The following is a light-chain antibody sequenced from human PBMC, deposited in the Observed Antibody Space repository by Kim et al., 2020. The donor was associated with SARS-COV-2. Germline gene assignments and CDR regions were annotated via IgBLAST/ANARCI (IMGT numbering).Light chain of an antibody. CDR1: SGRIADNY. CDR3: QSYDTTNHVV. CDR2: EDN. J-gene: IGLJ2*01. V-gene: IGLV6-57*03. Sequence: KTVTISCTRSSGRIADNYVQWYQQRPGSVPTILIYEDNQRFSGVPDRFSGSIDSSSNSASLTISGLKTEDEADYYCQSYDTTNHVVFGGGTQLTVL.